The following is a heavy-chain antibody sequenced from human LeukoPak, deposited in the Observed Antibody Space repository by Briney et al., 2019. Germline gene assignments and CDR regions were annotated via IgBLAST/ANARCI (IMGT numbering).Heavy chain of an antibody. CDR3: ARYRAYYFDY. Sequence: SETLSLTCAVYGGSFSGYYWSWIRQPPGKELEWIGEINHSGSTNYNPSLKSRVTISVDTSKNQFSLKLSSVTAADTAVYYCARYRAYYFDYWGQGTLVTVSS. CDR2: INHSGST. CDR1: GGSFSGYY. D-gene: IGHD3-10*01. J-gene: IGHJ4*02. V-gene: IGHV4-34*01.